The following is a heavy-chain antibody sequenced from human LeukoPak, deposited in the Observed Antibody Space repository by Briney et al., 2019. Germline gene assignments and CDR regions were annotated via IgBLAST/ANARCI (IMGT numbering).Heavy chain of an antibody. V-gene: IGHV4-39*07. CDR1: GGSISSSSYY. J-gene: IGHJ2*01. Sequence: SETLSLTCTVSGGSISSSSYYWGWIRQPPGKGLEWIGSIYYSGSTYYNPSLKSRVTISVDTSKNQFSLKLSSVTAADTAVYYCARRFRVATINRYFDLWGRGTLVSVSS. CDR2: IYYSGST. CDR3: ARRFRVATINRYFDL. D-gene: IGHD5-24*01.